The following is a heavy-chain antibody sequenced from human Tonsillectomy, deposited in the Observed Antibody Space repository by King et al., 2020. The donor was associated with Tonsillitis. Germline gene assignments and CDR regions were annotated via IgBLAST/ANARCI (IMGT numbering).Heavy chain of an antibody. V-gene: IGHV3-43*01. CDR3: AKDEGSVIPGYYFEE. CDR1: GFRFDDYT. CDR2: ISWDGDTT. Sequence: VQLVESGGVVVQPGGSLRLSCAASGFRFDDYTMHWVRQAPGKGLEWVSLISWDGDTTDYAASVKGRFIISRDNSKNSLYLQINSLSTEETAFYYCAKDEGSVIPGYYFEEWGQGTVVTVS. D-gene: IGHD3-10*01. J-gene: IGHJ4*02.